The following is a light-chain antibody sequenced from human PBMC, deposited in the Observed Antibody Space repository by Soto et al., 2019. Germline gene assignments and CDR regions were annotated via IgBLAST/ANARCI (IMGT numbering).Light chain of an antibody. V-gene: IGLV2-23*01. CDR2: EAT. J-gene: IGLJ1*01. CDR3: CSYAGSGTYV. Sequence: QSALTQPASVSGSPGQSITMSCTGTSGDVGTYDLVSWYQQHPGKVPRLIIYEATKRPSEVSHRFSGYKSGNKASLTISGVQAEDEADYYCCSYAGSGTYVFGTGTKVTVL. CDR1: SGDVGTYDL.